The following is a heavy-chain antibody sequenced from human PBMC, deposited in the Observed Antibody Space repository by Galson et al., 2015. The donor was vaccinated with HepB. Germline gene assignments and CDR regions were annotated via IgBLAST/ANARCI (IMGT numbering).Heavy chain of an antibody. D-gene: IGHD6-13*01. V-gene: IGHV3-30-3*01. CDR3: ARDPGGQLAQNWFDP. CDR1: GFTFSSYA. CDR2: ISYDGSNK. Sequence: SLRLSCAASGFTFSSYAMHWVRQAPGKGLEWVAVISYDGSNKYYADSVKGRFTISRDNSKNTLYLQMNSLRAEDTAVYYCARDPGGQLAQNWFDPWGQGTLVTVSS. J-gene: IGHJ5*02.